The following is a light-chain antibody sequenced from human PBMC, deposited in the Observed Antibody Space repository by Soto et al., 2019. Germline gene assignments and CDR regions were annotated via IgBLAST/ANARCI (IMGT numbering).Light chain of an antibody. CDR2: AAS. CDR1: QSISSY. V-gene: IGKV1-39*01. Sequence: DMQMTQSPSSLSASVGDRVTITCRASQSISSYLNWYQQKPGKVPKLLIYAASSLQSGVPSRFSGSGSGTDFTLTISSLQPEDFATYYCQQSYSTPRTFGQGTKVDSK. CDR3: QQSYSTPRT. J-gene: IGKJ1*01.